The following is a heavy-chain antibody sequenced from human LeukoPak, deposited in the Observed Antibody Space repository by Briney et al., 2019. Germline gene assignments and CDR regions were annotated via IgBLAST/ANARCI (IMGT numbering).Heavy chain of an antibody. CDR3: TRDTPGIAASVSGG. Sequence: GGSLRLSCTASGFSVSRNYMNWVRQAPGKGLEWVALIYSGGNTHYADSVKGRFTISRDNSKNTLYLQMSSLRVEDTAVYYRTRDTPGIAASVSGGWGQGTLVTVSS. CDR2: IYSGGNT. V-gene: IGHV3-53*01. CDR1: GFSVSRNY. D-gene: IGHD6-13*01. J-gene: IGHJ4*02.